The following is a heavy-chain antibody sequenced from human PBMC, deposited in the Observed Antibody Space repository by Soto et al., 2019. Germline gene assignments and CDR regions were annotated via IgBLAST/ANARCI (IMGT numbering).Heavy chain of an antibody. CDR2: ISGSGGST. CDR3: AKDGCVDSSGYYYGSPYY. D-gene: IGHD3-22*01. CDR1: GFTFSSYA. V-gene: IGHV3-23*01. Sequence: EVQLLESGGGLVQPGGSLRLSCAASGFTFSSYAMSWVRQAPGKGLEWVSAISGSGGSTYYADSVKGRFTISRDNSKNTLYLQMNGLGAEDTAVYYCAKDGCVDSSGYYYGSPYYWGQGTLVTVSS. J-gene: IGHJ4*02.